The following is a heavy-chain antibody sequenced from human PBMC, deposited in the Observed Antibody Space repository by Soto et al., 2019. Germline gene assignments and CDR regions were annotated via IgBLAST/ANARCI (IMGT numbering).Heavy chain of an antibody. J-gene: IGHJ3*02. V-gene: IGHV3-23*01. CDR1: GFTLSSYA. D-gene: IGHD3-16*01. CDR2: ISNSGGNT. Sequence: EVQLLESGGGLVQPGGSLRLSCAASGFTLSSYAMTWVRQAPGKGLEWVSSISNSGGNTHYADSVKGRFTISRDNSKSTLYLQMDSLRGEDTAVYYCANNVRKAFDIWGQGTMVTVSS. CDR3: ANNVRKAFDI.